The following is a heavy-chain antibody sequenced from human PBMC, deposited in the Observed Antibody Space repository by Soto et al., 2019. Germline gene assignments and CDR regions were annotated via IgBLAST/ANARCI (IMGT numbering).Heavy chain of an antibody. Sequence: PGGSLRLSCAASEFTFSSYAMSWVRQAPGKGLEWVSAISGSGGSTYYADSVKGRFTISRDNSKNTLYLQMNSLRAEDTAVYYCAKVSRAHSYVLGYFDYWGQGTLVTVSS. V-gene: IGHV3-23*01. CDR3: AKVSRAHSYVLGYFDY. CDR2: ISGSGGST. J-gene: IGHJ4*02. CDR1: EFTFSSYA. D-gene: IGHD5-18*01.